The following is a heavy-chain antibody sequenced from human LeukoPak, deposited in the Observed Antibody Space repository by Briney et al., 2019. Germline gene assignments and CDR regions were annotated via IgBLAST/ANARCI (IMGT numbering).Heavy chain of an antibody. CDR1: GFTFSGSA. D-gene: IGHD6-13*01. CDR2: IRGKANSYAT. CDR3: TTRNLYSSSWYLDY. J-gene: IGHJ4*02. Sequence: GGSLRLSCAASGFTFSGSAMHWVRQASGKGLEWVGRIRGKANSYATAYAASVKGRFTISRDDSKNTAYLQTNSLKTEDTAVYYCTTRNLYSSSWYLDYWGQGTLVTVSS. V-gene: IGHV3-73*01.